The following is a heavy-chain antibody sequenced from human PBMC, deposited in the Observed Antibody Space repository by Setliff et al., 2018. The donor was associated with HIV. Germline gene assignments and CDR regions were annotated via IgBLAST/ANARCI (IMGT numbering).Heavy chain of an antibody. Sequence: GESLKISCHGSGYYFTTFWIAWVRQMPGKGLEWMGIIYPADSDTRYSPSFQGQVTISADKSMDTAYLQWSSLKASDTAMYYCARPQGGGFDYWGQGTLVTVSS. D-gene: IGHD3-16*01. V-gene: IGHV5-51*01. CDR3: ARPQGGGFDY. CDR1: GYYFTTFW. J-gene: IGHJ4*02. CDR2: IYPADSDT.